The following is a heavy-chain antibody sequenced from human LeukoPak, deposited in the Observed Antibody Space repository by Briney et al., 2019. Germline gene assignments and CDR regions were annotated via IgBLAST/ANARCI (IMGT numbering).Heavy chain of an antibody. Sequence: SETLSLTCTVSGGSLSSYYWSWIRQPPGKGLEWIGEINHSGSTNYNPSLKSRVTISVDTSKNQFSLKLSSVTAADTAVYYCARGLNSSGYYFDYWGQGTLVTVSS. CDR3: ARGLNSSGYYFDY. D-gene: IGHD6-19*01. V-gene: IGHV4-34*01. CDR1: GGSLSSYY. CDR2: INHSGST. J-gene: IGHJ4*02.